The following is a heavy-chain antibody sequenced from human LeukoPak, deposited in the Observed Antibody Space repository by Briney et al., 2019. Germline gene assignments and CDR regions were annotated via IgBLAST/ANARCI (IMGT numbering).Heavy chain of an antibody. V-gene: IGHV4-34*01. J-gene: IGHJ4*02. CDR1: GGSFSGYY. CDR2: INHSGST. CDR3: ARSELYYFDY. Sequence: PSETLSLTCAVYGGSFSGYYWSWIRQPPGKGLEWIGEINHSGSTNYNPSLKRRVTISGDTTKNQFSLKLTSVTAADTAVYYCARSELYYFDYWGQGTLVTVSS. D-gene: IGHD1-14*01.